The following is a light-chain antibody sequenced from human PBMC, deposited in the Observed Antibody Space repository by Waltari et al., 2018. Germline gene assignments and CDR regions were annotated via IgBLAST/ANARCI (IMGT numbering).Light chain of an antibody. V-gene: IGLV3-1*01. CDR3: QACDSSTVV. CDR1: KLGDKY. Sequence: SYELTQPPSVSVSPGQTASITCSGDKLGDKYACWYQQKPGQSPVLVIYQDSKRPSGNPERFSGSHAGNTATLTISGTQAMDEADYYCQACDSSTVVFGGGTKLTVL. CDR2: QDS. J-gene: IGLJ2*01.